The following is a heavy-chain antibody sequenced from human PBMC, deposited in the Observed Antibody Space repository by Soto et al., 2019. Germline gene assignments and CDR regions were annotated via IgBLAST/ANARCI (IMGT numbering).Heavy chain of an antibody. CDR2: IYYSGST. CDR3: ARAPGIAVAGTTWFDP. Sequence: SETLSLTCTVSGGSISSYYWSWIRQPPGKGLEWIGYIYYSGSTNYNPSLKSRVTISVDTSKNQFSLKLSSVTAADTAVYYCARAPGIAVAGTTWFDPWGQGTLVTVSP. D-gene: IGHD6-19*01. CDR1: GGSISSYY. V-gene: IGHV4-59*01. J-gene: IGHJ5*02.